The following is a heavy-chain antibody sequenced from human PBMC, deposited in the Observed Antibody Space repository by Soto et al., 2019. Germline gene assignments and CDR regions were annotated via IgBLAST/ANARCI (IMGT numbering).Heavy chain of an antibody. Sequence: SETLSLTCTVSGGSISSYYWSWIRQPPGKGLEWIGYIYYSGSTNYNPSLKSRVTISVATSKNQFSLKLSSVTAADTAVYYCARGGTSGMDVWGQGTTVTVSS. CDR2: IYYSGST. CDR3: ARGGTSGMDV. CDR1: GGSISSYY. V-gene: IGHV4-59*01. D-gene: IGHD1-1*01. J-gene: IGHJ6*02.